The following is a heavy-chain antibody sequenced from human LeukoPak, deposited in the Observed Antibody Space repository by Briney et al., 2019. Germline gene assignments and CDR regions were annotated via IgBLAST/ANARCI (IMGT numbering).Heavy chain of an antibody. D-gene: IGHD2-15*01. CDR2: IGFDVSKI. CDR1: GFSFSSYL. V-gene: IGHV3-33*01. Sequence: SGGSLRLSCAASGFSFSSYLMHWVRQAPGKGLEWVALIGFDVSKIYYADSVKGRFTISRDNSKNTLYLQMNSLRDEDTAVYFCARERLENCNDGSCPDALDIWGQGTVVTISS. CDR3: ARERLENCNDGSCPDALDI. J-gene: IGHJ3*02.